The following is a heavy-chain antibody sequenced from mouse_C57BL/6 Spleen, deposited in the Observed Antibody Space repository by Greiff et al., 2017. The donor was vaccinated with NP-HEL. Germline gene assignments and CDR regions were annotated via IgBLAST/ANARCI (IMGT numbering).Heavy chain of an antibody. CDR1: GYSITSGYY. Sequence: EVKLQESGPGLVKPSQSLSLTCSVTGYSITSGYYWNWIRQFPGNKLEWMGYISYDGSNNYNPSLKNRISITRDTSKNQFFLKLNSVTTEDTATYYCARRWSYYFDYWGQGTTLTVSS. CDR3: ARRWSYYFDY. V-gene: IGHV3-6*01. D-gene: IGHD1-1*02. J-gene: IGHJ2*01. CDR2: ISYDGSN.